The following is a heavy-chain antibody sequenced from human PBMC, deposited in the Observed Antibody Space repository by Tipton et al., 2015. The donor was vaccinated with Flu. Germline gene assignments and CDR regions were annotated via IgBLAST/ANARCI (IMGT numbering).Heavy chain of an antibody. V-gene: IGHV4-59*01. CDR2: IYYSGST. D-gene: IGHD3-3*01. CDR3: ARAGGPLGWLLSRLMGGGRWFHP. Sequence: TLSLTCTVSGGSISSYYWSWIRQLPGKGLEWIGYIYYSGSTNYNPSLKSRVTISVDTSKNQFSLKLSSVTAADTAVYYCARAGGPLGWLLSRLMGGGRWFHPWGQGTLVTVSS. J-gene: IGHJ5*02. CDR1: GGSISSYY.